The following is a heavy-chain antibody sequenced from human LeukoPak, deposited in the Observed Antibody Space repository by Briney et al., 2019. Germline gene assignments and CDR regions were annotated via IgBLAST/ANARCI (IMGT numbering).Heavy chain of an antibody. CDR1: GFTLRGYG. V-gene: IGHV3-30*02. Sequence: GGSLRLSCAASGFTLRGYGMHWGRQAPGKGLEWVAFIRYDGSDKSYADSVKCRFTISRDNSENTLYLQINSLRVEDTAVYYCAKDTPTTGYHLDSWGQGTLVTVSS. CDR2: IRYDGSDK. D-gene: IGHD1-1*01. CDR3: AKDTPTTGYHLDS. J-gene: IGHJ4*02.